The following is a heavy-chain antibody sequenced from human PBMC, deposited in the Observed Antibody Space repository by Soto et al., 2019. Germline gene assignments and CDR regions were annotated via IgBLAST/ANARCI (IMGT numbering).Heavy chain of an antibody. Sequence: GGSLRLSCAASGFTFSSYSMNWVRQAPGKGLEWVSYISLTSSTIYYADSVKGRFTISRDNAKNSLYLQMNSLRAEDTAVYYCASTPPIAATSNPFDIWGQGTMVTVSS. D-gene: IGHD6-13*01. J-gene: IGHJ3*02. CDR3: ASTPPIAATSNPFDI. CDR1: GFTFSSYS. V-gene: IGHV3-48*01. CDR2: ISLTSSTI.